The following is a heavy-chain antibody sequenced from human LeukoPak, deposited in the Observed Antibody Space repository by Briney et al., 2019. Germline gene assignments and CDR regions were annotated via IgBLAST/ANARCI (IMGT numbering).Heavy chain of an antibody. CDR3: AKKGGSSGRYDYLDY. J-gene: IGHJ4*02. CDR2: ITSRSSTT. D-gene: IGHD6-19*01. Sequence: GSLRLSCAASGFTFSTYSMNWVRQAPGKGLEWISYITSRSSTTYYADSVKGRFTVCRDNSKKTVWLQMNSLRAEDTAVYYCAKKGGSSGRYDYLDYWGQGTLVTVSS. CDR1: GFTFSTYS. V-gene: IGHV3-48*01.